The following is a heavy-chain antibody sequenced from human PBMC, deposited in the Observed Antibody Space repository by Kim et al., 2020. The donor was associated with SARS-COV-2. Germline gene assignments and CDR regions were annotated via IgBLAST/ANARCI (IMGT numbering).Heavy chain of an antibody. CDR2: IGTKADT. CDR3: ARGPVEEGRRATKGYFDL. V-gene: IGHV3-13*04. CDR1: GFTFSSYD. D-gene: IGHD1-1*01. Sequence: GGSLRLSCAASGFTFSSYDMHWVRQGTEKGLEWVSSIGTKADTYYPDSVKDRFTISRENANDSFYLQMNSLRAEDTAVYYCARGPVEEGRRATKGYFDLWGRGTVVTVSS. J-gene: IGHJ2*01.